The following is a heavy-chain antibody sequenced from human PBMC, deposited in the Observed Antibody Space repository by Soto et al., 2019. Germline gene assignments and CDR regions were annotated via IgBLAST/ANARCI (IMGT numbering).Heavy chain of an antibody. V-gene: IGHV3-23*01. CDR3: TTARYCSRDACPAAE. CDR1: VFSFSATG. CDR2: IGPNPANT. Sequence: EVQLLESGGGLVQPGGSLRLSCAASVFSFSATGMLWVRQPPGGGLEWVSAIGPNPANTKYTNSVKGRFTISRDNSKSTVFLQMTNLRAEDTALYYCTTARYCSRDACPAAEWGQGTLITVSS. D-gene: IGHD2-2*01. J-gene: IGHJ4*02.